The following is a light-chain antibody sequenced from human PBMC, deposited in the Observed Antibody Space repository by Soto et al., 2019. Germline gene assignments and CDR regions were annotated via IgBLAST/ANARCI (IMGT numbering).Light chain of an antibody. J-gene: IGLJ1*01. CDR3: SSYTSSRTLYV. CDR1: SSDVGGYNY. Sequence: QSALTQPASVSGSPGQSITISCTGTSSDVGGYNYVSWYQQHPGKAPKLMIYEVSNRPSGVSNRFSGSKSGNTASLTISGLQAEDEADYYCSSYTSSRTLYVFGTGTKFTVL. V-gene: IGLV2-14*01. CDR2: EVS.